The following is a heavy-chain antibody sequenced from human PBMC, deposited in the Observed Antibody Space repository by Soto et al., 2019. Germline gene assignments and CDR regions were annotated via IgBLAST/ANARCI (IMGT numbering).Heavy chain of an antibody. D-gene: IGHD2-15*01. J-gene: IGHJ2*01. V-gene: IGHV5-51*01. CDR2: IFPGDSDS. Sequence: PGESHKISCQCSGCSFINYWIGWVRQMTGEGLEWMGIIFPGDSDSRYSPSFQGQVTIPADKSSSTVYLQWKSLKASDTAMYSCARVSSRYCSVGRCYSGYFDVWGRGTLVTVS. CDR1: GCSFINYW. CDR3: ARVSSRYCSVGRCYSGYFDV.